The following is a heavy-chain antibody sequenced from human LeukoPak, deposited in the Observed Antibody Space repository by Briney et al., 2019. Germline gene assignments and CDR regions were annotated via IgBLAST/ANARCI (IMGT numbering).Heavy chain of an antibody. CDR3: ARKGFGSRSRADDAFDI. V-gene: IGHV1-2*02. D-gene: IGHD3-10*01. J-gene: IGHJ3*02. CDR2: INPNSGGT. Sequence: GASVKVSCKASGYTFTGYYMHWVRQAPGQGLEWMGWINPNSGGTNYAQKFQGRVTMTRDTSISTAYMELSSLRSEDTAVYYCARKGFGSRSRADDAFDIWGQGTMVTVSS. CDR1: GYTFTGYY.